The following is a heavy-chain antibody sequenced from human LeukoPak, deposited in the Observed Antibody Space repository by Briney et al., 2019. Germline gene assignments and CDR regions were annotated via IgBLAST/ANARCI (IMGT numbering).Heavy chain of an antibody. CDR2: INPSGGST. V-gene: IGHV1-46*01. D-gene: IGHD3-10*01. CDR3: ARYRGGGYFDY. Sequence: ASVKDSCKACGYTFTSYYLHWVRQAPGQGLEWMGLINPSGGSTSYAHKFQGRVTMTRDMSTSTVSMELSSLRSEDTAVYYCARYRGGGYFDYWGQGTLVTVSS. CDR1: GYTFTSYY. J-gene: IGHJ4*02.